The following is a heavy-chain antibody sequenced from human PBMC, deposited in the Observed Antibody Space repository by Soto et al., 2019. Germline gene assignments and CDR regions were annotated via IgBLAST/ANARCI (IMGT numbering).Heavy chain of an antibody. D-gene: IGHD3-3*01. J-gene: IGHJ4*01. CDR2: ITSKGGRT. CDR3: VKGRYDGFWSGHN. CDR1: GFTFSSCA. V-gene: IGHV3-64D*08. Sequence: GGSLRLSCSASGFTFSSCALHWVRQAPGKGLEYVSAITSKGGRTYYADSVKGRFTISRDNSKNTLYLQMSGLRAEDTAVYYCVKGRYDGFWSGHNWGQGTLVTVSS.